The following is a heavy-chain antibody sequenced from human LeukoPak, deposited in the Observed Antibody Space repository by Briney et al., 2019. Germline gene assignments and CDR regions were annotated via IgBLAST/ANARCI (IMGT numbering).Heavy chain of an antibody. V-gene: IGHV4-4*09. D-gene: IGHD3-22*01. J-gene: IGHJ4*02. CDR1: GGSLSSYF. CDR2: IYTSGRT. CDR3: ARGVLYDSSGYPFDY. Sequence: SETLSLTCTVSGGSLSSYFWSWIRQPPGKGLEWIGYIYTSGRTNYNPSLKSRITISVDTSKNQFSLKLSSVTAADTAVYYCARGVLYDSSGYPFDYWGQGTLVTASS.